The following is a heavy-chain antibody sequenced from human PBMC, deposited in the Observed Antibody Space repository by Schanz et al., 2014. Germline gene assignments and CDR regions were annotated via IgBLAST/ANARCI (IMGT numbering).Heavy chain of an antibody. Sequence: QVRMQESGPGLVKPSQTLSLTCTVSGGSISRGTHYWTWIRQLPGKGLEWIGHIYYTGTISVDTSKNQFSLRLTSVTAADTAVYYCARDYGDYGVFDYWGQGTLVTVSS. D-gene: IGHD4-17*01. J-gene: IGHJ4*02. V-gene: IGHV4-31*01. CDR1: GGSISRGTHY. CDR3: ARDYGDYGVFDY. CDR2: IYYTG.